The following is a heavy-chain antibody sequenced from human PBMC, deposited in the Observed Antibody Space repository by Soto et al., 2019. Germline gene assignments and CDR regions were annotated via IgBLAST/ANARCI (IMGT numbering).Heavy chain of an antibody. CDR2: MQPSTGRT. V-gene: IGHV1-8*01. J-gene: IGHJ4*02. CDR1: GYSSTSLD. Sequence: ASVKVSCKASGYSSTSLDINWVRQTAGQGLEWMGWMQPSTGRTGYAQKFQGRVTMTRDTSINTAYMELTTLTSDDTAFYYCARGVSAGVDYWGQGTLVTVS. D-gene: IGHD1-26*01. CDR3: ARGVSAGVDY.